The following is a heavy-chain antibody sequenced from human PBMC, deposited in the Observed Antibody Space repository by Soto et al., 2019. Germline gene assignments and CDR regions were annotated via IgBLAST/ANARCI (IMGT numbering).Heavy chain of an antibody. CDR2: INPSGGST. CDR1: GYTFTSYY. Sequence: QVQLVQSGAEVKKPGASVKVSCKASGYTFTSYYMHWVRQAPGQGLEWMGIINPSGGSTSYAQKFQGRVTMTRETSTSTVYMELSSLRSEDTAVYYCHRPSVPAANYYYYGMDVWGQGTTVTVSS. CDR3: HRPSVPAANYYYYGMDV. V-gene: IGHV1-46*01. J-gene: IGHJ6*02. D-gene: IGHD2-2*01.